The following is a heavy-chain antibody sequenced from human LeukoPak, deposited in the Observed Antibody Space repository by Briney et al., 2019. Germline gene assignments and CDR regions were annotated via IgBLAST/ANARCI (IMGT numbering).Heavy chain of an antibody. D-gene: IGHD5-24*01. V-gene: IGHV3-30*18. J-gene: IGHJ4*02. CDR2: ISYDGSNK. Sequence: SLRLSCAASGFTFNSYGMHWVRPAPGKGLEWVAGISYDGSNKYYADSVKGRFTISRDNSKNTLYLQMNSLRAEDKAVYYCAKDGQRGGYYKGCDYWGQGTLVTVSS. CDR3: AKDGQRGGYYKGCDY. CDR1: GFTFNSYG.